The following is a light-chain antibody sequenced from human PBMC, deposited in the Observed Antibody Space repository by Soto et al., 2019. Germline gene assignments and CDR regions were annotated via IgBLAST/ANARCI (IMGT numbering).Light chain of an antibody. J-gene: IGKJ5*01. CDR2: AAS. CDR1: QSIFSS. Sequence: IQMTQSPSSLSASVGDRVTITCRAGQSIFSSLNWYQQRPGKAPTLLIYAASSLQSGVPSRFRGSGYGTDFALTITSLQPEDFATYYRQQSYNSPPITFGQGTRPAIK. V-gene: IGKV1-39*01. CDR3: QQSYNSPPIT.